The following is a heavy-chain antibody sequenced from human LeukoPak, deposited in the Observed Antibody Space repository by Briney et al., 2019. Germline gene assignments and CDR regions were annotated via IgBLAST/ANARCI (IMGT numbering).Heavy chain of an antibody. J-gene: IGHJ4*02. CDR1: GFTFSSFG. CDR2: IWYDGSKK. CDR3: ARPPED. Sequence: GGSLRLSCAASGFTFSSFGMHWVRQAPGKGLEWVAVIWYDGSKKNYADSVRGRFTIPRDNSKNTLYLQMNSLRAEDTGVYYCARPPEDWGQGTLVTVSS. V-gene: IGHV3-33*01.